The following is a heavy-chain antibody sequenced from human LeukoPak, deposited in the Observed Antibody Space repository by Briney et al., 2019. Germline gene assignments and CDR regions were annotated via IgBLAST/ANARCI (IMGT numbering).Heavy chain of an antibody. CDR3: ARAVSPSTTKQWLIDY. V-gene: IGHV3-30-3*01. J-gene: IGHJ4*02. CDR2: ISYDGSNK. D-gene: IGHD6-19*01. CDR1: GLTVSSYA. Sequence: PGGSLRLSCAASGLTVSSYAMHWVRQAPGKGLEWVAVISYDGSNKYYADSVKGRFTISRDNSKNTLYLQMNSLRAEDTAVYYCARAVSPSTTKQWLIDYWGQGTLVTVSS.